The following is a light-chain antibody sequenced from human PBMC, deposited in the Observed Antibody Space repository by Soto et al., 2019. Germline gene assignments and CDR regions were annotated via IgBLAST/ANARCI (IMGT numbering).Light chain of an antibody. Sequence: QSALTQPRSVSGSPGQSVTISCTGTSSDVGGYNYVSWYQQHPNSAPKLLIYDVTNRPSGVPDRFSGSKSGNTASLTISGLQAEDEADYYCCSYAGTYVVFGGGTKVTVL. CDR2: DVT. J-gene: IGLJ2*01. V-gene: IGLV2-11*01. CDR1: SSDVGGYNY. CDR3: CSYAGTYVV.